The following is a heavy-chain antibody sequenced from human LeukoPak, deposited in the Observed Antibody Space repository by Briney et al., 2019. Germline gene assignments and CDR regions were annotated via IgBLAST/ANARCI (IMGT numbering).Heavy chain of an antibody. CDR1: GGTFSSHA. D-gene: IGHD6-19*01. J-gene: IGHJ4*02. CDR3: ARGEGSRSLSGWYAAYFDY. Sequence: SVKVSCKASGGTFSSHAISWVRQAPGQGLEWMGGIIPIFGTANYAQKFQGRVTITADESTSTAYMELSSLRSEDTAVYYCARGEGSRSLSGWYAAYFDYWGQGTLVTVSS. CDR2: IIPIFGTA. V-gene: IGHV1-69*13.